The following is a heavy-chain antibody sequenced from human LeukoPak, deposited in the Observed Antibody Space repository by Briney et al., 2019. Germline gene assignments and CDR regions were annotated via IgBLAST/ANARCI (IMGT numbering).Heavy chain of an antibody. CDR2: IDYSGST. CDR3: ASLYGSGSYYPSDY. J-gene: IGHJ4*02. V-gene: IGHV4-39*07. Sequence: SETLSLTCTVSGDSNTNSLYYWGWVRQPPGKGLEWIGTIDYSGSTYYTPSLKSRVTISVDTSKNQFSLKLSSVTAADTAVYYCASLYGSGSYYPSDYWGQGTLVTVSS. CDR1: GDSNTNSLYY. D-gene: IGHD3-10*01.